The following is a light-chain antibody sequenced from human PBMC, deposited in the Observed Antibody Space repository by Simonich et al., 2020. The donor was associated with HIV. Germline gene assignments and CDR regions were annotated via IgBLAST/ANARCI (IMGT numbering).Light chain of an antibody. CDR1: QSISSW. CDR2: AAS. V-gene: IGKV1-9*01. Sequence: DIQMTQSPSILSASVGDRVTITCRTSQSISSWLAWYQQKQGKAPKLLIYAASTLQSGVPSRFSGSGSGTEFTLTISSLQPEDFATYYCQQLNTFPLTFGGGTKVEIK. J-gene: IGKJ4*01. CDR3: QQLNTFPLT.